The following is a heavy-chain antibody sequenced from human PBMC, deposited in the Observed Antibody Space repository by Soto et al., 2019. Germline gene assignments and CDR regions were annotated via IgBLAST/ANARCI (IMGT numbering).Heavy chain of an antibody. D-gene: IGHD6-6*01. Sequence: SETLSLTCTVSGGSISSYYWSWIRQPPGKGLEWIGYIYYSGSTNYNPSLKSRVTISVDTSKNQFSLKLSSVTAADTAVYSGERGGGVQLAYLSYYYGMDGWGQGTTVTV. V-gene: IGHV4-59*01. CDR2: IYYSGST. J-gene: IGHJ6*02. CDR3: ERGGGVQLAYLSYYYGMDG. CDR1: GGSISSYY.